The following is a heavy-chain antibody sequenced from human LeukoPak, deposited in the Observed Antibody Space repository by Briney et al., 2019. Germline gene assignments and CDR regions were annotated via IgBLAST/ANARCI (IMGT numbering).Heavy chain of an antibody. CDR1: GYTFTSYY. Sequence: ASVKVSCKASGYTFTSYYMHWVRQAPGQGLEWMGIINPSGGSTSYAQKFQGRVTMTRDTSTSTVYMELSSLRSEDTAVYYCARVGYCSGGSCWLYYYYGMDVWGQGTTVTVSS. J-gene: IGHJ6*02. CDR2: INPSGGST. CDR3: ARVGYCSGGSCWLYYYYGMDV. V-gene: IGHV1-46*01. D-gene: IGHD2-15*01.